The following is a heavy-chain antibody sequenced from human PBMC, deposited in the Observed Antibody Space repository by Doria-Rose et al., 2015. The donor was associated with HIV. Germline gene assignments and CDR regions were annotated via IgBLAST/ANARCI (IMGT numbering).Heavy chain of an antibody. D-gene: IGHD6-13*01. J-gene: IGHJ4*02. Sequence: VTLKESGPVLVKPTETLTLTCTVSGVSLSSPGMGVSWIRQPPGKALEWLANIFSDDESSYKTSLKSRLTISRGTSRSQVVLTMTDVDPVDTATYYCARIKSSRWYHKYYFDFWGQGTLVIVSA. CDR2: IFSDDES. V-gene: IGHV2-26*01. CDR1: GVSLSSPGMG. CDR3: ARIKSSRWYHKYYFDF.